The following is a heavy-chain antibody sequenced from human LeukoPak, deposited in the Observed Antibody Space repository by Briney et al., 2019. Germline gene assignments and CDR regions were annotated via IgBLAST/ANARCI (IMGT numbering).Heavy chain of an antibody. Sequence: GESLKISCKGSGYSFTNYWIGWVRQLPGKDREWMGIIYPTDSDTRYSPSFKGQVTISADKSISTAYLQWSSLKASDTAMYYCARRGYCSGDNCVGAFDIWGQGTMVTVSS. J-gene: IGHJ3*02. CDR2: IYPTDSDT. CDR1: GYSFTNYW. V-gene: IGHV5-51*01. CDR3: ARRGYCSGDNCVGAFDI. D-gene: IGHD2-15*01.